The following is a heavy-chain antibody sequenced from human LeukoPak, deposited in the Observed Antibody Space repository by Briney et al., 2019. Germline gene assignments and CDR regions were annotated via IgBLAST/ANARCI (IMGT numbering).Heavy chain of an antibody. V-gene: IGHV7-4-1*02. J-gene: IGHJ4*02. Sequence: EASVKVSCKASGYTFTSYAMNWVRQAPGQGLEWMGWINTNTGNPTYAQGFTGRFVFSLDTSVSTAYLQISSLKAEDTAVYYCARRGGILRYFDWLLPTYYFDYWGQGTLVTVSS. CDR2: INTNTGNP. CDR1: GYTFTSYA. CDR3: ARRGGILRYFDWLLPTYYFDY. D-gene: IGHD3-9*01.